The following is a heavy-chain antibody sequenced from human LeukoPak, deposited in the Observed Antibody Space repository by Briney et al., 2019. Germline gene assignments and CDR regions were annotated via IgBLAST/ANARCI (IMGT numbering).Heavy chain of an antibody. CDR3: ARVRGSSGSYEYYHYMDV. Sequence: PSETLSLTCSVSGGSINTYYWSWIRQPPGKGLEWIGYVYYSGSTNYNPSLKSRVTISVDTSKNQFSLKLSSVTAADTAVYYCARVRGSSGSYEYYHYMDVWGKGTTVTISS. CDR1: GGSINTYY. CDR2: VYYSGST. V-gene: IGHV4-59*01. D-gene: IGHD1-26*01. J-gene: IGHJ6*03.